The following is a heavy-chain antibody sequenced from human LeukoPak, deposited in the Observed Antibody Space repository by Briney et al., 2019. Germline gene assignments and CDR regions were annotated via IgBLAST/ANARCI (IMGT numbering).Heavy chain of an antibody. V-gene: IGHV5-51*01. CDR2: IFPDDSDT. Sequence: GESLKISCKGSGYNFAHDWIGWVRQMPGKGLEWMGIIFPDDSDTIYSPSFQGQVTISADKSINTAYLQWNNLKASDSAIYYCARQESEMTTPANRCFDLWGQGTLITVSS. CDR3: ARQESEMTTPANRCFDL. D-gene: IGHD5-24*01. J-gene: IGHJ4*02. CDR1: GYNFAHDW.